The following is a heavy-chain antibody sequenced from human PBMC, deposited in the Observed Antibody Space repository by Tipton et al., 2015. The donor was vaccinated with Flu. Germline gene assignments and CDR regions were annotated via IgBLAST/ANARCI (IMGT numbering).Heavy chain of an antibody. V-gene: IGHV4-39*07. D-gene: IGHD6-19*01. J-gene: IGHJ4*02. CDR1: GGSISSSSYY. Sequence: TLSITCTVSGGSISSSSYYWGWIRQPPGKGLEWIGSIYYSGSTYYNPSLKSRVTISVDTSKNRFSLKLSSVTAADTAVYYCARRGGMYSSGVGFDYWGQGTLVTVSS. CDR3: ARRGGMYSSGVGFDY. CDR2: IYYSGST.